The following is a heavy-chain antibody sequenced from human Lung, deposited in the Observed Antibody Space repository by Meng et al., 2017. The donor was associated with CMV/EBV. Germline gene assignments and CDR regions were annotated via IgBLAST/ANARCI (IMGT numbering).Heavy chain of an antibody. D-gene: IGHD5-24*01. Sequence: ASVKVSXKAPGYTFSGFFMHWVRQAPGQGLEWMGWINPSNGGTKYVQKFQGRVTMTRDTSINTAYMELRRLTSDDTAVYYCARVRWQQLAYDAFDIWGQGTMVTVSS. CDR3: ARVRWQQLAYDAFDI. CDR2: INPSNGGT. CDR1: GYTFSGFF. V-gene: IGHV1-2*02. J-gene: IGHJ3*02.